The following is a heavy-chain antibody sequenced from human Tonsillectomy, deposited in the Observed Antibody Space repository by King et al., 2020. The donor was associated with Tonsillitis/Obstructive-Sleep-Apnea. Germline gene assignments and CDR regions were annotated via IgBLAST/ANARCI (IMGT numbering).Heavy chain of an antibody. CDR1: GFTFSKYA. CDR2: TSDRGDNT. CDR3: VGGPVGADEEYMDV. V-gene: IGHV3-23*04. Sequence: VQLVESGGGLVQPGGSLSLSCSASGFTFSKYAVSWVRQAPGKGLDWVSSTSDRGDNTFYADSVKGRFTISRDNSKNTLNLRMNSLRPEDTVIYYCVGGPVGADEEYMDVWGKGTTVSVPS. J-gene: IGHJ6*03. D-gene: IGHD3-16*01.